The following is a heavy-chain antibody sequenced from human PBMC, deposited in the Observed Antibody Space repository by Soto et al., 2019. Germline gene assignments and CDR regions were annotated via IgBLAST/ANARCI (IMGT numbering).Heavy chain of an antibody. V-gene: IGHV1-2*02. CDR3: AKDLTRQLAYWLDP. J-gene: IGHJ5*02. D-gene: IGHD6-6*01. Sequence: ASVKVTCKASGFSFTGYYIHWLRQAPGQGLEWMGWINAHSGGTEYAQKFQGRVTLTRDTSIATAYLTLTSLTSDDTALYYCAKDLTRQLAYWLDPWGQGTQVTVSS. CDR2: INAHSGGT. CDR1: GFSFTGYY.